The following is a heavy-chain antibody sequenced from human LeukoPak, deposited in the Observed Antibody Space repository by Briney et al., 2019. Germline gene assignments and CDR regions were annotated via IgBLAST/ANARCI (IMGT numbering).Heavy chain of an antibody. J-gene: IGHJ5*02. CDR3: AREGGMIVETTHNWFDP. CDR1: GYTFTSYA. D-gene: IGHD3-22*01. CDR2: INAGNGNT. V-gene: IGHV1-3*03. Sequence: ASVKVSCKASGYTFTSYAMHWVRRAPGQRLEWMGWINAGNGNTKYSQEFQGRVTITRDTSASTAYMELSSLRSEDMAVYYCAREGGMIVETTHNWFDPWGQGTLVTVSS.